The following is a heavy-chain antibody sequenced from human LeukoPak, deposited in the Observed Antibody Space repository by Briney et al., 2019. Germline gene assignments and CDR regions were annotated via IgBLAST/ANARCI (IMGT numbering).Heavy chain of an antibody. CDR2: ISSDGSTK. D-gene: IGHD6-13*01. J-gene: IGHJ4*02. CDR3: AQTPYSSSWYVVDY. V-gene: IGHV3-30*03. CDR1: GFTFSSYG. Sequence: PGGSLRLSCAAFGFTFSSYGMHWVRQAPGKGLDWVALISSDGSTKYYADSVKGRFTISRDNSKNTLYLQMNGLRAEDTAVYYCAQTPYSSSWYVVDYWGQGTLVTVSS.